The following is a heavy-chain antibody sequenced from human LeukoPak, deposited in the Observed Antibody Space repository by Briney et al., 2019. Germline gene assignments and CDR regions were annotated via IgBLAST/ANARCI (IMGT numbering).Heavy chain of an antibody. CDR1: GFTVSSNY. Sequence: WGSLRLSCAASGFTVSSNYMSWVRQAPGKGLEWVSVIYSGGSTYYADSVKGRFTISRDNSKNTLYLQMNSLRAEDTAVYYCAKDTYGPVDYWGQGTLVTVSS. D-gene: IGHD2-21*01. J-gene: IGHJ4*02. CDR2: IYSGGST. CDR3: AKDTYGPVDY. V-gene: IGHV3-53*01.